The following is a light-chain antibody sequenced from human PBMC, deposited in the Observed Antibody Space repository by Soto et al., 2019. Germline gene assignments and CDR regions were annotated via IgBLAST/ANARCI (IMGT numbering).Light chain of an antibody. Sequence: DIQMTQSPSSLSASVGDRVTITCQASQDISNYLNRYQQKPGKAPKLLIYDASNLETGVTSRFSGSGSGSDFTFTISSLQPDDTATYYCQKYDNPWFGPGTKVDIK. CDR1: QDISNY. V-gene: IGKV1-33*01. J-gene: IGKJ3*01. CDR3: QKYDNPW. CDR2: DAS.